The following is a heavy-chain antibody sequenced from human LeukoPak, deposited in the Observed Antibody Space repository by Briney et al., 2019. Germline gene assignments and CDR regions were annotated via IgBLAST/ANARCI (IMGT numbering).Heavy chain of an antibody. CDR3: AKGSGSIAVDNLCVY. J-gene: IGHJ4*02. V-gene: IGHV3-53*01. CDR2: IYSGGST. Sequence: GGSLRLSCAASGFTVSSNYMSWVRQAPGKGLEWVSVIYSGGSTYYADSVKGRFTISRDNSKNTLFLQMNSLRAEDTAIYYCAKGSGSIAVDNLCVYWGPGTLVTVSS. D-gene: IGHD6-19*01. CDR1: GFTVSSNY.